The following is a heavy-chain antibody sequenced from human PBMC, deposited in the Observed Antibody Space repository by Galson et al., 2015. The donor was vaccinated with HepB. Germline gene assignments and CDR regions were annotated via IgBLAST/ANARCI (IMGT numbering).Heavy chain of an antibody. Sequence: SVKVSCKVSGYTLTELSMHWVRQAPGKGLEWMGGFDPEDGETIYAQKFQGRVTMTEGTSTDTAYMELSSLRSEDTAVYYCARGVLLWDGPDYWGQGTLVTVSS. J-gene: IGHJ4*02. CDR1: GYTLTELS. D-gene: IGHD3-10*01. CDR3: ARGVLLWDGPDY. V-gene: IGHV1-24*01. CDR2: FDPEDGET.